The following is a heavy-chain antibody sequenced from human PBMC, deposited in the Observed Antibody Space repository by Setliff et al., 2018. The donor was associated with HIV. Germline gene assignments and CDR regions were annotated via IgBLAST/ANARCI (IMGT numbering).Heavy chain of an antibody. CDR2: IKSKTDGGTT. V-gene: IGHV3-15*01. J-gene: IGHJ6*02. CDR1: GFTFSNAW. D-gene: IGHD3-10*01. CDR3: ARSYYGSTTAYGMDA. Sequence: GGSLRLSCAASGFTFSNAWMSWVRQAPGKGLEWVGRIKSKTDGGTTDYAAPVKGRFTISRDDSKNTLYLQMNSLKTEDTAVYYCARSYYGSTTAYGMDAWGQGTAVTVSS.